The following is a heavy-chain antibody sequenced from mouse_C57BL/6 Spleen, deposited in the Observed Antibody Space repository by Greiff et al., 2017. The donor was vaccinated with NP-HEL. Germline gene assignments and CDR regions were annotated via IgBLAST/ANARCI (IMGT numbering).Heavy chain of an antibody. V-gene: IGHV1-80*01. CDR2: IYPGDGDT. J-gene: IGHJ4*01. CDR3: ARGDYDVYYAMDY. Sequence: QVQLQQSGAELVKPGASVKISCKASGYAFSSYWMNWVKQRPGKGLEWIGQIYPGDGDTNYNGKFKGKATLTADKSSSTAYMQLSSLTSEDSAVYFCARGDYDVYYAMDYWGQGTSVTVSS. CDR1: GYAFSSYW. D-gene: IGHD2-4*01.